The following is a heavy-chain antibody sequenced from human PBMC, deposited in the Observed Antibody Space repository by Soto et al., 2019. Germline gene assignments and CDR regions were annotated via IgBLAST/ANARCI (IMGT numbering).Heavy chain of an antibody. J-gene: IGHJ6*02. D-gene: IGHD3-3*01. CDR3: ARDGGFYYGMDV. Sequence: QVQLQESGPGLVKPSETLSLTCTVSGASISSYYWTWIRQPPGKGLEWIGYIDNSGSTNSNPSLKSRVTISVDTCKNQFSLKLSSVTAADTAVYYCARDGGFYYGMDVWGQGTTVTVSS. V-gene: IGHV4-59*01. CDR2: IDNSGST. CDR1: GASISSYY.